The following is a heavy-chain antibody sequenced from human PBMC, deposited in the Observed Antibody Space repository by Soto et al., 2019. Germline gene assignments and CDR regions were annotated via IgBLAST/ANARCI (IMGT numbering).Heavy chain of an antibody. CDR3: ASTGGNSGYYY. D-gene: IGHD3-22*01. CDR2: IYSSGST. CDR1: GGSISSYY. J-gene: IGHJ4*02. Sequence: SETLSLTCTVSGGSISSYYWSWIRQPAGKGLEWIGRIYSSGSTNYNPSLKSRVTMSVDTSKNQFSLKLSSVTAADTAVYCCASTGGNSGYYYWGQGTPVTVSS. V-gene: IGHV4-4*07.